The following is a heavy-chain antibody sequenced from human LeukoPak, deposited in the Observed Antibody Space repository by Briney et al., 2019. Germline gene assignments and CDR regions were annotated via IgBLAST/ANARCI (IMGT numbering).Heavy chain of an antibody. D-gene: IGHD3-22*01. Sequence: PGGSLRLSCSASGFNFNNYAMNWVRQAPGKGLEWVSFISSSSSIIYYADSVKGRFTISRDNAKNSLYLEMNSLRDEDTAVYYCASQYSYDNSGYYPYDYWGQGTLVTVSS. J-gene: IGHJ4*02. CDR3: ASQYSYDNSGYYPYDY. V-gene: IGHV3-48*02. CDR1: GFNFNNYA. CDR2: ISSSSSII.